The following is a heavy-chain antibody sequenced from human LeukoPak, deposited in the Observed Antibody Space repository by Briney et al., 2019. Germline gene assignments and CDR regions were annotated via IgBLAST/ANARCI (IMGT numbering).Heavy chain of an antibody. CDR3: AKDLKPYYYDSSGYYYEYYFDY. CDR1: GFSFSTYG. D-gene: IGHD3-22*01. CDR2: IWYDGSNK. J-gene: IGHJ4*02. Sequence: SGGSLRLSXAASGFSFSTYGMHWVRQAPGKGMEWVAVIWYDGSNKYYADSVKGRFTISRDNSKNTLYLQMNSLRAEDTALYYCAKDLKPYYYDSSGYYYEYYFDYWGQGTLVTVSS. V-gene: IGHV3-33*06.